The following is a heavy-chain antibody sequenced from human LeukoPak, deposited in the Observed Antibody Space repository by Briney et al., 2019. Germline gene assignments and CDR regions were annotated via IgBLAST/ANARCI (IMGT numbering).Heavy chain of an antibody. CDR3: ARGHSPAYYDFWSGYYTGRYFDY. J-gene: IGHJ4*02. V-gene: IGHV1-2*02. CDR1: GYTFTGYY. Sequence: ASVKVSCKASGYTFTGYYMHWVRQAPGQGLEWMGWINPNSGGTNYAQKFQGGVTMTRDTSISTAYMELSRLRSDDTAVYYCARGHSPAYYDFWSGYYTGRYFDYWGQGTLVTVSS. D-gene: IGHD3-3*01. CDR2: INPNSGGT.